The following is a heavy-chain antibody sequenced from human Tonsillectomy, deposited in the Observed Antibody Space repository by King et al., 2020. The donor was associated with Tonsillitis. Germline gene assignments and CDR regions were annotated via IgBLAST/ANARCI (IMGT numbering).Heavy chain of an antibody. CDR2: VSSDGSST. D-gene: IGHD2-8*01. J-gene: IGHJ6*03. V-gene: IGHV3-74*01. Sequence: VQLVESGGGLVQPGGSLRLSCAASGFTFSSYWMHWVRQAPGKGLVWVSRVSSDGSSTNYADSVKGRFTISRDNAKNTLYLQMNSLRAEDTAVYYCARETKAYYYYMDVWGKGTTVTVSS. CDR3: ARETKAYYYYMDV. CDR1: GFTFSSYW.